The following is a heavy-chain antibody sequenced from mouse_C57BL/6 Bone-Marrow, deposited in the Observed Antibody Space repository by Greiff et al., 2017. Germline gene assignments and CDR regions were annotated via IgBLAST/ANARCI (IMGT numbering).Heavy chain of an antibody. V-gene: IGHV1-50*01. D-gene: IGHD1-1*01. CDR2: IDPSDSYT. Sequence: QVQLKQSGAELVKPGASVKLSCKASGYTFTSYWMQWVKQRPGQGLEWIGEIDPSDSYTNYNQKFKGKATLTVDTSSSTAYMQLSSLTSEDSAVYYCARSDYYGSSYFFAYWGQGTLVTVSA. CDR3: ARSDYYGSSYFFAY. J-gene: IGHJ3*01. CDR1: GYTFTSYW.